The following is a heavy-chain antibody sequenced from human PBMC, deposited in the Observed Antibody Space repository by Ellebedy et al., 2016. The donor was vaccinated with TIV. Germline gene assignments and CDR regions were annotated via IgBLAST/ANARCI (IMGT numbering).Heavy chain of an antibody. V-gene: IGHV4-39*01. J-gene: IGHJ4*02. D-gene: IGHD2-15*01. Sequence: SETLSLXXTVSGGSISSSSYYWGWIRQPPGKGLEWIGSIYYSGSTYYNPSLKSRVTISVDTSKSQFSLKLSSVTAADTAVYYCARGSGGLDYWGQGTLVTVSS. CDR2: IYYSGST. CDR1: GGSISSSSYY. CDR3: ARGSGGLDY.